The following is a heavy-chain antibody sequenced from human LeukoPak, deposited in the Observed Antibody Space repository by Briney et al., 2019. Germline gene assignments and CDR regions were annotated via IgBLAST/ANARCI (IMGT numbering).Heavy chain of an antibody. CDR2: INHSGST. V-gene: IGHV4-34*01. CDR1: GGSSSGYY. CDR3: EGMVMGYNKGYYYYYMDV. D-gene: IGHD5-24*01. J-gene: IGHJ6*03. Sequence: SETLSLTRAVYGGSSSGYYWSWIRQPPGKGLEWIGEINHSGSTNYNPSLKSRVTISVDTSKNQLSLKLSSVTAADTAVYYCEGMVMGYNKGYYYYYMDVWGKGTTVTVSS.